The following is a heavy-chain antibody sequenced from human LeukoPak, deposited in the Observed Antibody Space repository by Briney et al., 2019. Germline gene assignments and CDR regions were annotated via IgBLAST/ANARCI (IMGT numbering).Heavy chain of an antibody. Sequence: GGSLRLSCAASGFTFSSYEMNWVRQAPGKGLEWVSATVGGGSPNTYHADSVKGRFTISRDNSKNTLFLQMNSLRAEDTAIYYCTKAPIVSCSGAFCYPFDSWGQGTLVTVSS. CDR2: TVGGGSPNT. J-gene: IGHJ4*02. V-gene: IGHV3-23*01. CDR3: TKAPIVSCSGAFCYPFDS. D-gene: IGHD2-15*01. CDR1: GFTFSSYE.